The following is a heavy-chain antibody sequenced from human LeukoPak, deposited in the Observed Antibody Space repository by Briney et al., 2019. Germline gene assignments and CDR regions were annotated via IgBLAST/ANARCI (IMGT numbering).Heavy chain of an antibody. V-gene: IGHV4-39*07. D-gene: IGHD6-19*01. CDR1: GASISSSSYY. CDR2: ISYSGTT. CDR3: AGTAYSSGWPKVDY. Sequence: PSETLSLTCTVSGASISSSSYYWGWIRLPPGKGLEWIGSISYSGTTYYNPSLKSRVTISADTSKNQFSLKLSSVTALDTAVYYCAGTAYSSGWPKVDYWSQGTLVTVSS. J-gene: IGHJ4*02.